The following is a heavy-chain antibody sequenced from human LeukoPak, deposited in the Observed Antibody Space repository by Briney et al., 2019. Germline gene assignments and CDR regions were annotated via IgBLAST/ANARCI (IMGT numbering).Heavy chain of an antibody. CDR2: IWYDGSNK. CDR3: AKGPKRLQDYYYGMDV. V-gene: IGHV3-33*06. CDR1: GFTLSSYG. D-gene: IGHD4-11*01. J-gene: IGHJ6*02. Sequence: PGGSLRLSCTAWGFTLSSYGMHWVREAPGKGLEGVAVIWYDGSNKYYADSVKGRFTISRDNSNSTLYLQMHSLRAEDTAVYYCAKGPKRLQDYYYGMDVWGQGTTVTVSS.